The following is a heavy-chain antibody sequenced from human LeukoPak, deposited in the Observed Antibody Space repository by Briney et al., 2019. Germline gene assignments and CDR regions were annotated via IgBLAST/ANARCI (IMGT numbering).Heavy chain of an antibody. D-gene: IGHD3-10*02. CDR1: GGSISPYY. CDR3: ARSTGSTMFIDH. V-gene: IGHV4-59*01. CDR2: IYYSGNT. Sequence: PSETLSLTCTVSGGSISPYYWSWIRQPSGKGLEWLGYIYYSGNTEYKPSLKSRVAVSVDTSKNQFSLRLTSVTAADTAVYYCARSTGSTMFIDHWGQGTLVTVSS. J-gene: IGHJ4*02.